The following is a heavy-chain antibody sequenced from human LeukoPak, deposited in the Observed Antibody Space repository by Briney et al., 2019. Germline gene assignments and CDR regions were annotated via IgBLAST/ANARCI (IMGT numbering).Heavy chain of an antibody. V-gene: IGHV4-59*01. CDR3: ARMRKYCSGGSCYSNGFDY. D-gene: IGHD2-15*01. CDR2: IYYSGST. Sequence: SSETLSLTCTVSGGSISSYYWSWIRQPPGKGLEWIGYIYYSGSTNYNPSLKSRVTISVDTSKNQFSLKLSSVTAADTAVYYCARMRKYCSGGSCYSNGFDYWGQGTLVIVSS. J-gene: IGHJ4*02. CDR1: GGSISSYY.